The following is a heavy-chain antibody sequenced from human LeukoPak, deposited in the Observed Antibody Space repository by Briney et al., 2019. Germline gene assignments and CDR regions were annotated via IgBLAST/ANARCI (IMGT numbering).Heavy chain of an antibody. V-gene: IGHV1-69*13. D-gene: IGHD6-19*01. CDR1: GGTFSSYA. Sequence: PEASVKVSCKASGGTFSSYAISWVRQAPGQGLEWMGGIIPIFGTANYAQKFQGRVTITADESTSTAYMELSSLRSEDTAVYYCASGYSSHTAPYYYYYMDVWGKGTTVTISS. J-gene: IGHJ6*03. CDR2: IIPIFGTA. CDR3: ASGYSSHTAPYYYYYMDV.